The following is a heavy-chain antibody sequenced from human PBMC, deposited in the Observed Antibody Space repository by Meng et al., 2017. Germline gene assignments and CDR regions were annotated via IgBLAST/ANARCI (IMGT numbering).Heavy chain of an antibody. CDR2: IIPIFGTA. CDR3: ARDGGNYDFDY. Sequence: VQLVQAGGEVKQPGSSVKVSCKASGGTFSSYAISWVRQAPGQGLEWMGGIIPIFGTANYAQKFQGRVTITADKSTSTAYMELSSLRSDDTAIYYCARDGGNYDFDYWGQGTLVTVSS. D-gene: IGHD1-7*01. V-gene: IGHV1-69*06. CDR1: GGTFSSYA. J-gene: IGHJ4*02.